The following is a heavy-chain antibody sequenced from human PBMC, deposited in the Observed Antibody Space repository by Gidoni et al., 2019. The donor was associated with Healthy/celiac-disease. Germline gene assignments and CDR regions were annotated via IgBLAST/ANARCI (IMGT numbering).Heavy chain of an antibody. J-gene: IGHJ4*02. V-gene: IGHV3-23*01. D-gene: IGHD1-26*01. CDR2: ISGSGGST. Sequence: EVPLLESGGGLVKPGGSLSLTCAASGSTFSSYAMSWVRLAPGKGLGWDSAISGSGGSTYYADSVQGRFAISRVNSKNTLYLQMISLRAEYTAVYDCAKFHWELLPDYWGQGPLVTVSS. CDR3: AKFHWELLPDY. CDR1: GSTFSSYA.